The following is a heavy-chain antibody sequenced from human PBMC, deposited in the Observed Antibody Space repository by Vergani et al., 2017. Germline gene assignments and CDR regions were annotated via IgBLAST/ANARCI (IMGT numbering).Heavy chain of an antibody. CDR2: IYYSGST. J-gene: IGHJ6*02. V-gene: IGHV4-39*07. CDR1: GGSISSSSYY. D-gene: IGHD2-2*01. Sequence: QLQLQESGPGLVKPSETLSLTCTVSGGSISSSSYYWGWIRQPPGKGLEWIGYIYYSGSTYYNPSLKSRVTISVDTSKNQFSLKLSSVTAADTAVYYCAREGCSSTSCYFHYYYGMDVWGQGTTVTVSS. CDR3: AREGCSSTSCYFHYYYGMDV.